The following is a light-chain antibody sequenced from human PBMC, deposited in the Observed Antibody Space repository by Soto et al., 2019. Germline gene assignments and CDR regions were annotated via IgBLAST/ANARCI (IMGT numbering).Light chain of an antibody. J-gene: IGLJ1*01. Sequence: QSLLTQPASVSGSPGQSITISCTGTSSDVGAYNYVSWYQQHPGKVPKLMIYDVTNRPSGVSNRFSGSKSGNTASLTITGLQAEDEADYYCSSYTRTSTYVFGAGTKVTVL. CDR1: SSDVGAYNY. CDR3: SSYTRTSTYV. CDR2: DVT. V-gene: IGLV2-14*01.